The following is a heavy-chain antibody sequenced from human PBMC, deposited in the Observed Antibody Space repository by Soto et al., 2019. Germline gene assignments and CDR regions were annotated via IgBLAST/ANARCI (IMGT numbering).Heavy chain of an antibody. J-gene: IGHJ4*02. V-gene: IGHV3-74*03. CDR1: GFTFSSYW. Sequence: GGSLRLSCAASGFTFSSYWMHWVRQAPGKGLVWVSRINIDGSTTTYADSVRGRFSISRDNAKNTVNLQMKSLRVEDTAVYYCTRGEMYYYDSSDYWGQGTLVTVS. CDR3: TRGEMYYYDSSDY. D-gene: IGHD3-22*01. CDR2: INIDGSTT.